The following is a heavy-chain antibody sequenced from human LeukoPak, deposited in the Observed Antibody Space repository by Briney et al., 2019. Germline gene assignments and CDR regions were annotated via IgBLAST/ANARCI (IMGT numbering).Heavy chain of an antibody. Sequence: GGSLRLSCAASGFTFSSYGMHWVRQAPGKGLEWVAFIRYDGSNKYYADSVKGRFTISRDNSKNTLYLQMNSLRAEDTAVYYCARDHTMVRGVIGYWGQGTLVTVSS. CDR1: GFTFSSYG. CDR3: ARDHTMVRGVIGY. CDR2: IRYDGSNK. J-gene: IGHJ4*02. V-gene: IGHV3-30*02. D-gene: IGHD3-10*01.